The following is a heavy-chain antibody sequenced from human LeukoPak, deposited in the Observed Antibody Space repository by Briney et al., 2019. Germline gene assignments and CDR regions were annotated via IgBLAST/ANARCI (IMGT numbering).Heavy chain of an antibody. V-gene: IGHV3-23*01. D-gene: IGHD3-10*01. CDR2: ISGSGSST. CDR3: AKGLSYGSGSRVEY. Sequence: GGSLRLSCAASGFTFSSYAMSWVRQAPGKGLEWVSAISGSGSSTYYADSVKGRFTISRDNSKNTLYLQMNSLRAEDTAVCYCAKGLSYGSGSRVEYWGQGTLVTVSS. CDR1: GFTFSSYA. J-gene: IGHJ4*02.